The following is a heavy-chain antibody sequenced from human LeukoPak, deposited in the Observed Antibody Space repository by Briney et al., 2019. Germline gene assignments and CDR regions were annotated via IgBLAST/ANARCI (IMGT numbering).Heavy chain of an antibody. CDR1: GYTFTSYY. V-gene: IGHV1-46*01. J-gene: IGHJ3*02. CDR2: INPSGGST. Sequence: VASVKVSCKASGYTFTSYYMHWVRQAPGQGLERMGIINPSGGSTSYAQKFQGRVTMTRDTSTSTVYMELSSLRSEDTAVYYCAREDCSSTSCSHDAFDIWGQGTMVTVSS. CDR3: AREDCSSTSCSHDAFDI. D-gene: IGHD2-2*01.